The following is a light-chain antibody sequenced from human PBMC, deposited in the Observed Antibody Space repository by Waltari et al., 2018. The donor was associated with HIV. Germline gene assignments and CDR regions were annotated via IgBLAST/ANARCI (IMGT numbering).Light chain of an antibody. Sequence: DIVMTQSPDSLAVSLGERATINCKSSQSVLYSSNNKNYLAWYQQKPGQPPKLLIYWASTRESGVPDRLSGSGSGTDFTLTISSLQAEDVAVYYCQQYYTNPYSFGQGTKLEIK. V-gene: IGKV4-1*01. CDR2: WAS. J-gene: IGKJ2*03. CDR3: QQYYTNPYS. CDR1: QSVLYSSNNKNY.